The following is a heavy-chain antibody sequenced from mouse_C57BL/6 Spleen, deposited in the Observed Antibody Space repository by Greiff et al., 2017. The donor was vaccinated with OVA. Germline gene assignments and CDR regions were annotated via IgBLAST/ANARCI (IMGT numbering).Heavy chain of an antibody. D-gene: IGHD2-4*01. Sequence: QVQLQQSGAELARPGASVKMSCKATGYTFTGYWIEWVKQRPGHGLEWIGEILPGSGSTNYNEKFKGKATFTADTSSNTAYMQLSSLTTEDSAIYYCARYDYDPLPHYYAMDYWGQGTSVTVSS. CDR3: ARYDYDPLPHYYAMDY. CDR1: GYTFTGYW. CDR2: ILPGSGST. J-gene: IGHJ4*01. V-gene: IGHV1-9*01.